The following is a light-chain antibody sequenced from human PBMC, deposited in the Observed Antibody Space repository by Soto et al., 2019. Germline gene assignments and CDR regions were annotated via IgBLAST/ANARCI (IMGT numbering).Light chain of an antibody. CDR1: SSDVGGYNY. CDR3: SSYRSSSTLYV. J-gene: IGLJ1*01. Sequence: QSALTQPASVSGSRGQSITISCTGTSSDVGGYNYVSWYQQYPDKAPKLMIYEVSNRPSGVSNRFSGSKSGNTASLTISGLQAEDEADYYCSSYRSSSTLYVFGNGTKVTVL. CDR2: EVS. V-gene: IGLV2-14*01.